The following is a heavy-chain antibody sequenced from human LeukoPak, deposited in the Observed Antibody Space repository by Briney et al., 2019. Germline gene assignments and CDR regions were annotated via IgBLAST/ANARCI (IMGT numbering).Heavy chain of an antibody. V-gene: IGHV5-51*01. D-gene: IGHD1-26*01. CDR2: IYPGDSDT. CDR1: GYSFTSYW. Sequence: GESLKISCKGSGYSFTSYWIGWVRQMPGKGLEWMGIIYPGDSDTRYSPSFQGQVTISADKSISTAYLQWSSLKASDTAVYYCARLATGATTTDGLDYWGQGTLVTVSS. CDR3: ARLATGATTTDGLDY. J-gene: IGHJ4*02.